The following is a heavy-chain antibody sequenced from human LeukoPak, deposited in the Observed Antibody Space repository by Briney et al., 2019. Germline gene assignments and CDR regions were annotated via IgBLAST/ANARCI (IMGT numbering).Heavy chain of an antibody. Sequence: PETLSLTCGVSGDSSISTNSYWGWIRQPPGRGLEWIGTIYYSGTSYYNPSLKSRVTISIDTSKNQFSLNMSPVTAADTAVYYCARLSGSHSYYFYMDVWGKGTTVTVSS. CDR3: ARLSGSHSYYFYMDV. V-gene: IGHV4-39*01. CDR2: IYYSGTS. D-gene: IGHD3-10*01. CDR1: GDSSISTNSY. J-gene: IGHJ6*03.